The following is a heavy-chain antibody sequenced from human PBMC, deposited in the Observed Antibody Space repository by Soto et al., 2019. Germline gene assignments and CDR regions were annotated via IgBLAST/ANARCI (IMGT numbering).Heavy chain of an antibody. CDR2: IKSKTDGGTT. CDR1: GFTFSNAW. Sequence: GGSLRLSCAASGFTFSNAWMNWVRQAPGKGLEWVGRIKSKTDGGTTDYAAPVKGRFTISRDDSKNTLYLQMNSLKTEDTAVYYCTTDLLVVVTAIPEGWPADYWGQGTLVTVSS. J-gene: IGHJ4*02. CDR3: TTDLLVVVTAIPEGWPADY. V-gene: IGHV3-15*07. D-gene: IGHD2-21*02.